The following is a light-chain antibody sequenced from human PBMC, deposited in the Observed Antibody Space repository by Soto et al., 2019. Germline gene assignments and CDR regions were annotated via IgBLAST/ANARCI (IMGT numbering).Light chain of an antibody. CDR1: SSDIGGYDY. V-gene: IGLV2-14*01. Sequence: QSALTQPASVSGSPGQSITLSCTGTSSDIGGYDYVSWYQRHPGKAPKLIIYDVNNRPSGVSNRFSGSKSGNTASLTISGLQAEDEADYYCTSYASGSSHVVFRVGTKLTVL. CDR3: TSYASGSSHVV. J-gene: IGLJ2*01. CDR2: DVN.